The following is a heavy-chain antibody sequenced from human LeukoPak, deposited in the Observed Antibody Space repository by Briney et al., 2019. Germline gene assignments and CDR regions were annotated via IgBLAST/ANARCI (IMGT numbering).Heavy chain of an antibody. D-gene: IGHD3-10*01. Sequence: GGSLRLSCAASGFTFSSYEMNWVRQAPGKGLEWVSYISSSGSTIYYADSVKGRFTISRDNAKNSLYLQMSSLRAEDTAVYYCARGGEGILWFGELLAAYYFHYWGQGTLVTVSS. CDR3: ARGGEGILWFGELLAAYYFHY. CDR1: GFTFSSYE. CDR2: ISSSGSTI. J-gene: IGHJ4*02. V-gene: IGHV3-48*03.